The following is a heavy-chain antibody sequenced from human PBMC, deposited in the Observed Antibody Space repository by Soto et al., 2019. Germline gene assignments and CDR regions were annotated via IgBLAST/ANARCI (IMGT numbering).Heavy chain of an antibody. V-gene: IGHV3-23*01. Sequence: PGGSLRLSCAASGFTFSSYAMSWVRQAPGKGLEWVSAISGSGGSTYYADSVKGRFTISRDNSKNTVHLQMNSLRAEDTAVYYCAKDTSSSPYYMDVWGKGTTVTVSS. CDR3: AKDTSSSPYYMDV. CDR1: GFTFSSYA. CDR2: ISGSGGST. J-gene: IGHJ6*03. D-gene: IGHD2-2*01.